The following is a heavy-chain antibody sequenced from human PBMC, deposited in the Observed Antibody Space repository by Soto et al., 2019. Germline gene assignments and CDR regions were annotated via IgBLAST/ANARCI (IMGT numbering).Heavy chain of an antibody. CDR3: ISYSPLDS. CDR2: IKVKTGGGTT. V-gene: IGHV3-15*01. Sequence: GGSLRLSWAASGFTFSSYSMSWVRQAPGKGLEWVGNIKVKTGGGTTNYAAPVKGRFTISRDDSTNTLYLQMNSLKTEDTAVYHCISYSPLDSWGQGILVTVSS. D-gene: IGHD2-21*01. CDR1: GFTFSSYS. J-gene: IGHJ4*02.